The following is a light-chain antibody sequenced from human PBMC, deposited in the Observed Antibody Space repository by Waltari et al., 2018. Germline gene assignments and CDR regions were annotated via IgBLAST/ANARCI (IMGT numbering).Light chain of an antibody. CDR3: QQGNSFPIT. J-gene: IGKJ3*01. CDR1: QDIGNR. V-gene: IGKV1-12*01. Sequence: DIQMTQSPSPVSASVGDRVTITCRASQDIGNRLAWYQQKPGKAPNLLIYGTSSLQTGVPSRFSGSGSGTEFTLTSSSLQPEDFGTYYCQQGNSFPITFGPGTKVEIK. CDR2: GTS.